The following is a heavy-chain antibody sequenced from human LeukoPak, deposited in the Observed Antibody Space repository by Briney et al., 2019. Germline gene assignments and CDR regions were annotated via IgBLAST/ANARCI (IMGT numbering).Heavy chain of an antibody. CDR3: ARLSRDGYVFDY. Sequence: SETLSLTCTVSGGSISGYHWSWIRQPPGKGLEWIGYIDYTGNTNYSPSLKSRVTISVDTSKNQFSLKLSSVTAADTAVYYCARLSRDGYVFDYWGQGTLVTVSS. D-gene: IGHD5-24*01. CDR2: IDYTGNT. V-gene: IGHV4-59*08. CDR1: GGSISGYH. J-gene: IGHJ4*02.